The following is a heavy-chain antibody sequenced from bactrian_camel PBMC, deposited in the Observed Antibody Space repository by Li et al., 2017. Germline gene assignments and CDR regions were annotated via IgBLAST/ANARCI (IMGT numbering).Heavy chain of an antibody. CDR2: INSGGGSI. CDR1: GFTFSNYA. V-gene: IGHV3S40*01. J-gene: IGHJ6*01. Sequence: VQLVESGGGLVTPGGSLRLSCAASGFTFSNYAMSWVRQAPGKGLEWVSDINSGGGSIDYADSVKGRFTISRDVAKNTLYLQLDSLKPEDTATYYCAAFPSGSYLCYSDYIDRGYWGQGTQVTVS. D-gene: IGHD4*01. CDR3: AAFPSGSYLCYSDYIDRGY.